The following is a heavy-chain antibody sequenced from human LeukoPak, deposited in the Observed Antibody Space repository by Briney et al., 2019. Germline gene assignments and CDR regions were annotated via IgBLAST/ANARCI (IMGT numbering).Heavy chain of an antibody. D-gene: IGHD1-26*01. CDR2: ISYDGSNK. CDR3: ARDIRELGFDY. V-gene: IGHV3-30-3*01. J-gene: IGHJ4*02. Sequence: GGSLRLSCAAPGFTFSSYAMHWVRQAPGKGLEWVAVISYDGSNKYYADSVKGRFTISRDNSKNTLYLQMNSLRAEDTAVYYCARDIRELGFDYWGQGTLSPSPQ. CDR1: GFTFSSYA.